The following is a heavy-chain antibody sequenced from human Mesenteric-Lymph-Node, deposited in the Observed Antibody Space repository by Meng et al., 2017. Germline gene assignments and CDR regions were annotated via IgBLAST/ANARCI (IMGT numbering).Heavy chain of an antibody. V-gene: IGHV3-23*01. J-gene: IGHJ4*02. D-gene: IGHD1-26*01. CDR3: ARDSDVGATAQFDY. Sequence: GESLKISCAASGFTFSSYAMSWVRQAPGKGLEWVSAISGSGGSTYYADSVKGRITISRDNAKNSLYLQMNSLRAEDTAVYYCARDSDVGATAQFDYWGQGTLVTVSS. CDR1: GFTFSSYA. CDR2: ISGSGGST.